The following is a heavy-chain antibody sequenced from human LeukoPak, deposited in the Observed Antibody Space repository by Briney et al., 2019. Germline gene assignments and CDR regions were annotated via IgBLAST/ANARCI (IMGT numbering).Heavy chain of an antibody. D-gene: IGHD3-3*01. V-gene: IGHV4-39*01. CDR1: GGSFSNYNYY. J-gene: IGHJ4*02. CDR2: IHYVGST. CDR3: ARQNNFDFWSGFFDY. Sequence: SETLSLTCTVSGGSFSNYNYYWGWIRQSPGKGLEWVGSIHYVGSTYYNPSLKSRVTISVDTSKNQFSLNLSSVTAADTAVYYCARQNNFDFWSGFFDYWGLGALVTVSS.